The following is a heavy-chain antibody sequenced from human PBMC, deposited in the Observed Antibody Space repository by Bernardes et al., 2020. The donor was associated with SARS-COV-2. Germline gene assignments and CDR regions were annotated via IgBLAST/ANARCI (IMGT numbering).Heavy chain of an antibody. CDR1: LFTSSTYW. CDR2: IMQDGSEK. CDR3: ARDKDYYDSSGFDY. D-gene: IGHD3-22*01. J-gene: IGHJ4*02. V-gene: IGHV3-7*03. Sequence: GGFPRLSPAASLFTSSTYWISWVLPSPGTGLVWVAHIMQDGSEKYYVDSVKGRFTISRDNAKNSLYLQMNSLRAEDTAVYYCARDKDYYDSSGFDYWGQGTLVTVAS.